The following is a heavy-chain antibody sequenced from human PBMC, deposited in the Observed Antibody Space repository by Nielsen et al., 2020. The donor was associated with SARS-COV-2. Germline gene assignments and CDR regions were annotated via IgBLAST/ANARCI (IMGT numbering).Heavy chain of an antibody. V-gene: IGHV4-31*03. CDR2: IYYSGST. CDR1: GGSISSGGYY. D-gene: IGHD2-2*01. Sequence: SETLSLTCTVSGGSISSGGYYWSWIRQHPGKGLEWIGYIYYSGSTYYNPSLKSRVTISVDTSKNQFSLKLSSVTAADTAVYYCARDQDDCSSTSCYYKAFDIWGQGTMVTVSS. J-gene: IGHJ3*02. CDR3: ARDQDDCSSTSCYYKAFDI.